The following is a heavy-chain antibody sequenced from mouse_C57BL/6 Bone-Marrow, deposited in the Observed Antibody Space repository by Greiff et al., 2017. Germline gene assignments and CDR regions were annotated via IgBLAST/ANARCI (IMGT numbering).Heavy chain of an antibody. CDR1: GYTFTDYY. V-gene: IGHV1-19*01. J-gene: IGHJ4*01. D-gene: IGHD2-2*01. CDR2: INPYNGGT. CDR3: ARGMVTTDYYAMDY. Sequence: EVKLQESGPVLVKPGASVKMSCKASGYTFTDYYMNWVKQSHGKSLEWIGVINPYNGGTSYNKKFKGKATLTVDKSSSTAYMELNSLTSEDSAVYYCARGMVTTDYYAMDYWGQGTSVTVSS.